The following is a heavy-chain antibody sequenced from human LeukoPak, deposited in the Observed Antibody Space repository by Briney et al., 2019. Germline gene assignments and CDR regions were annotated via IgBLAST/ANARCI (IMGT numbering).Heavy chain of an antibody. V-gene: IGHV3-33*06. D-gene: IGHD3-10*01. CDR2: IWYDGSNK. CDR3: AKWSGRDYGSGSGAFDI. Sequence: PGGSLRLSCAASRFTFSSYGMHWVRQAPGKGLEWVAVIWYDGSNKYYADSVKGRFTISRDNSKNTLYPQVNSLRAEDTAVYYCAKWSGRDYGSGSGAFDIWGQGTMVTVSS. CDR1: RFTFSSYG. J-gene: IGHJ3*02.